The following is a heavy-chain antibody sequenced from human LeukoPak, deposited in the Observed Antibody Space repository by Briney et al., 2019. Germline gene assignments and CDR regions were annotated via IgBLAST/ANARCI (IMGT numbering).Heavy chain of an antibody. CDR2: IIPMFGTA. D-gene: IGHD4-23*01. V-gene: IGHV1-69*13. J-gene: IGHJ4*02. CDR1: GDXFSSYA. Sequence: SVKVSCTASGDXFSSYAISWVRQAPGQGLEWMGGIIPMFGTANYAQKFQGRVTITADESTSTAYMELSSLRSEDTAVYYCARDTVASLDYWGQGTLVTVSS. CDR3: ARDTVASLDY.